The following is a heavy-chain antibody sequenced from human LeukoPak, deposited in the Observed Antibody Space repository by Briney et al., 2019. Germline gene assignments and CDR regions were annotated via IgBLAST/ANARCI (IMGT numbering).Heavy chain of an antibody. D-gene: IGHD2/OR15-2a*01. CDR2: IHYSGYT. CDR1: GGSITTTSYY. Sequence: SETLSLTCTVSGGSITTTSYYWGWIHQPPGKGLEWIGSIHYSGYTYYNPSLKSRLSMSIDTSKNQFSLKLSSVSAADTAVYYCARQGTNSRNWFSYFQHWAQGTLVTVSS. J-gene: IGHJ1*01. V-gene: IGHV4-39*01. CDR3: ARQGTNSRNWFSYFQH.